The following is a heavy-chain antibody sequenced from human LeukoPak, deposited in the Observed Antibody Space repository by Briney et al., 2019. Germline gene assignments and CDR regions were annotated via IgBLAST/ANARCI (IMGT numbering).Heavy chain of an antibody. V-gene: IGHV3-11*01. J-gene: IGHJ4*02. CDR2: ISSSGSTI. CDR1: GFTFSDYY. Sequence: GGSLRLSCAASGFTFSDYYMSWIRQAPGKGLEWVSYISSSGSTIYYADSVKGRFTISRDNAKNSLYLQMNSLRAEDTALYYCAKEISGSYEFDYWGQGTLVTVSS. CDR3: AKEISGSYEFDY. D-gene: IGHD1-26*01.